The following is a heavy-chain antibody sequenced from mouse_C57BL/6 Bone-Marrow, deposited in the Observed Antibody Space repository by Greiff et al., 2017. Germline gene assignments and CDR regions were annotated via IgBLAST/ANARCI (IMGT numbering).Heavy chain of an antibody. D-gene: IGHD1-1*01. J-gene: IGHJ1*03. CDR3: ATLITTVVANWYFDV. V-gene: IGHV1-69*01. Sequence: VQLQQPGAELVMPGASVKLSCKASGYTFTSYWMHWVKQRPGQGLEWIGEIDPSDSYTNYNQQFKGKFTLTVDKSSSPAYMQLSSLTSEDSAVYYWATLITTVVANWYFDVWGTGTTVTVSS. CDR1: GYTFTSYW. CDR2: IDPSDSYT.